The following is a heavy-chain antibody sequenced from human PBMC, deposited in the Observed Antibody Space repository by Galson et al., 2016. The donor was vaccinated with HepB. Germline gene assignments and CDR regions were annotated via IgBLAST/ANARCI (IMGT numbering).Heavy chain of an antibody. CDR2: INAGNGNT. CDR3: ARDRAYSGYDTYYYYYGMDV. Sequence: SVKVSCKASGYTFSTYAIHWVRQAPGQRVEWMGWINAGNGNTKYSQKFQGRVTITRDTSASTAYMEVSSLRSEDTAVYYCARDRAYSGYDTYYYYYGMDVWGQGTTVTVSS. D-gene: IGHD5-12*01. V-gene: IGHV1-3*01. CDR1: GYTFSTYA. J-gene: IGHJ6*02.